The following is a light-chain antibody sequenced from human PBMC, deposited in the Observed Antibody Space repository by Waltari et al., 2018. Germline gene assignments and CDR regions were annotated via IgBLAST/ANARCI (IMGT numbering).Light chain of an antibody. V-gene: IGLV10-54*01. CDR1: SDNVGNHG. CDR3: STWDSSLSAVV. Sequence: TCTGDSDNVGNHGAAWLQQHQGHPPKLLSYRNDNRPSGISERLSASRSGDTASLTITGLQPEDEADYYCSTWDSSLSAVVFGGGTKLTVL. CDR2: RND. J-gene: IGLJ2*01.